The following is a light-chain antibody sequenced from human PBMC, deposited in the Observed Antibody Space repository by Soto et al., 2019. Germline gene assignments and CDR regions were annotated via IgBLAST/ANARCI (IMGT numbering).Light chain of an antibody. J-gene: IGKJ4*02. CDR1: QSIVSG. V-gene: IGKV1-5*01. CDR2: GAS. CDR3: QQYSSYSLT. Sequence: DIQMTQSPSTLSVSVGDRVTITCRASQSIVSGLAWYQQKPGKAPKLLIYGASSLESGGPSRFSGSGSGTDFTLTISSLQPDDFATYYCQQYSSYSLTFGGGTKVDIK.